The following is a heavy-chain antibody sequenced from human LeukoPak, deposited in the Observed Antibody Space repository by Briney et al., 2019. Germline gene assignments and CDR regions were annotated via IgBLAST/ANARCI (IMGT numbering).Heavy chain of an antibody. V-gene: IGHV4-61*01. D-gene: IGHD3-16*01. CDR2: IYHTGST. J-gene: IGHJ4*02. CDR1: GASVRSGSYY. Sequence: SETLSLTCTVSGASVRSGSYYWTWIRQPPGEGLEWIGDIYHTGSTNYNPSLKSRVTFSLDKSKNHFALRLTSVTVADTAIYYCASYDYVWGSLDFWGQGTLVPVSS. CDR3: ASYDYVWGSLDF.